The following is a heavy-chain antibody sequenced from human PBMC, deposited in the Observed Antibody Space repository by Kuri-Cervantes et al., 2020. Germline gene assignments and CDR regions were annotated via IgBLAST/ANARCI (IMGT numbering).Heavy chain of an antibody. V-gene: IGHV1-2*02. Sequence: ASVKVSCKASGYTFSGYYIHWVRQAPGQGLEWMGWINPKGGFTNYAQKLQGRVTMTTDTSTSTAYMELRSLRSDDTAVYYCARDLGSSWYEGFDYWGQGTLVTVSS. CDR1: GYTFSGYY. D-gene: IGHD6-13*01. J-gene: IGHJ4*02. CDR3: ARDLGSSWYEGFDY. CDR2: INPKGGFT.